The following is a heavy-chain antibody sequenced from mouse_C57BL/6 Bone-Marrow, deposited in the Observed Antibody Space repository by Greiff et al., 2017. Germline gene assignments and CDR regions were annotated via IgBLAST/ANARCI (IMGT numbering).Heavy chain of an antibody. V-gene: IGHV1-69*01. CDR3: ARGGYYYGSSGFAY. Sequence: QVQLQQPGAELVMPGASVKLSCKASGYTFTSYWMHWVKQRPGQGLGWIGEIDPSDSYTNSNQKFKGKSTLTVDKSSSPAYMQLSSLTSEDSAVYYCARGGYYYGSSGFAYWGQGTLVTVSA. CDR1: GYTFTSYW. D-gene: IGHD1-1*01. J-gene: IGHJ3*01. CDR2: IDPSDSYT.